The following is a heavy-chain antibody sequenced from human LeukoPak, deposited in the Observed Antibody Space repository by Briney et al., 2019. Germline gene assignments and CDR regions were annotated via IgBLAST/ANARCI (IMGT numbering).Heavy chain of an antibody. Sequence: GGSLRLSCAASGYTFTSYYMHWVRQAPGQGLEWMGIINPSGGSTSYAQKFQGRVTMTRDTSTSTVYMELSSLRSEDTAVYYCARDLDYGGPFGMDVWGQGTTVTVSS. CDR2: INPSGGST. D-gene: IGHD4-23*01. V-gene: IGHV1-46*01. CDR1: GYTFTSYY. J-gene: IGHJ6*02. CDR3: ARDLDYGGPFGMDV.